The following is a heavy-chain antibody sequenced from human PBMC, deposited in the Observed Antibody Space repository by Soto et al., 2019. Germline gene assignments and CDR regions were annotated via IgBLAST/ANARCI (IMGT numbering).Heavy chain of an antibody. CDR1: GGSFSCYY. J-gene: IGHJ3*02. CDR2: INHSGST. CDR3: ARTDPSRAFDI. V-gene: IGHV4-34*01. Sequence: SETLSLTCAVYGGSFSCYYWSWIRQPPGKGLEWIGEINHSGSTNYNPSLKSRVTISVDTSKNQFSLKLSSVTAADTAVYYCARTDPSRAFDIWGQGTMVTVSS.